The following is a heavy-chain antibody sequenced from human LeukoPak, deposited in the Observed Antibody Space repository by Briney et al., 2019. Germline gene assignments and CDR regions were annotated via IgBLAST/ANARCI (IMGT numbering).Heavy chain of an antibody. CDR3: ARDKDPTVFDY. Sequence: PGGFLRLSCAASGFTFSSHWMHWVRQAPGKGLVWVSGIKTDGNDTAYADSVKGRFTISRDNAKNTLYLQMNSLSAEDTAVYYCARDKDPTVFDYWGQGTLVTVSS. D-gene: IGHD2-15*01. CDR1: GFTFSSHW. J-gene: IGHJ4*02. V-gene: IGHV3-74*01. CDR2: IKTDGNDT.